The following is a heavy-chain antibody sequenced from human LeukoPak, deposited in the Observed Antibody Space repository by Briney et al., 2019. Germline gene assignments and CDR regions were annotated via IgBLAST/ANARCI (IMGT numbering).Heavy chain of an antibody. CDR2: MNPNSGNT. V-gene: IGHV1-8*02. Sequence: ASVKVSCKASGYTFTDYYMHWVRQAPGQGLEWMGWMNPNSGNTGYAQKFQGRVTMTRNTSISTAYMELSSLRSEDTAVYYCAGGAAAGNSWGQGTLVTVSS. CDR3: AGGAAAGNS. CDR1: GYTFTDYY. D-gene: IGHD6-13*01. J-gene: IGHJ4*02.